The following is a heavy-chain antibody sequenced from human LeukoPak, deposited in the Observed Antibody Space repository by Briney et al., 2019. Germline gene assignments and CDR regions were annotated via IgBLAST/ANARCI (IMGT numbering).Heavy chain of an antibody. CDR3: ARDCSSTSCPDHYGMDV. D-gene: IGHD2-2*01. V-gene: IGHV1-18*04. CDR2: ISAYNGNT. Sequence: SVKVSCKASGYTCTSYGISWVRQAPGQGLEWMGWISAYNGNTNYAQKLQGRVTMTTDTSTSTAYMELRSLRSDDTAVYYCARDCSSTSCPDHYGMDVWGKGTTVTVSS. CDR1: GYTCTSYG. J-gene: IGHJ6*04.